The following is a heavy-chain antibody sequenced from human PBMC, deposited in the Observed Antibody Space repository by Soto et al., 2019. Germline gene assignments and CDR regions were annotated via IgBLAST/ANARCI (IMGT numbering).Heavy chain of an antibody. CDR1: GSSFSNFY. V-gene: IGHV4-4*07. J-gene: IGHJ4*02. CDR3: ARGGIQLSYAFDH. Sequence: SETLSLTCSVSGSSFSNFYWSWIRQPAGKGLEWIGRIYTSGATSYNPSLKSRVTMSVDTSQTQMSLNLTSVTAADTAVYYCARGGIQLSYAFDHWGQGILVTVSS. CDR2: IYTSGAT. D-gene: IGHD3-10*01.